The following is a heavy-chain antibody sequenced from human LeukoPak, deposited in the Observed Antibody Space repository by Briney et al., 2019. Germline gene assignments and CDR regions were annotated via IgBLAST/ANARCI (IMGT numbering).Heavy chain of an antibody. CDR3: ARHDSSGYHFDY. CDR1: GFTFSDYY. CDR2: IKQDGSEK. D-gene: IGHD3-22*01. V-gene: IGHV3-7*01. J-gene: IGHJ4*02. Sequence: GGSLRLSCAASGFTFSDYYMSWIRQAPGKGLEWVANIKQDGSEKYYVDSVKGRFTISRDNAKNSLYLQMNSLRVEDTAVYYCARHDSSGYHFDYWGQGTLVTVSS.